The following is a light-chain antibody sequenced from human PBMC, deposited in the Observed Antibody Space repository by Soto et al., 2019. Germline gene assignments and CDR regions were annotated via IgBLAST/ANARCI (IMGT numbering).Light chain of an antibody. J-gene: IGKJ1*01. Sequence: EIVLTQSPATLSLSSGERATLSCRASQSVSSYLAWYQQKPGQAPRLLIYDASNRATGIPARFSGSGSGTDFTLTISSLDPEDFAVYYCQQRSNWPWTFGQGTKVEIK. CDR1: QSVSSY. CDR2: DAS. V-gene: IGKV3-11*01. CDR3: QQRSNWPWT.